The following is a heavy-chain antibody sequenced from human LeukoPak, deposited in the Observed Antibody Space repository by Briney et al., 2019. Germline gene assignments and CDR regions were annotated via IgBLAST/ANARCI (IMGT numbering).Heavy chain of an antibody. CDR1: GGSISSYS. CDR2: IYYSGST. Sequence: SETLSLTCTVSGGSISSYSWSWIRQPPGKGLEWIGYIYYSGSTNYNPSLTSRVTISVDTPKNQFSLKLSSVTAADTAVYYCARFSIAATGEGLLDYWGQGTLVTVSS. D-gene: IGHD6-13*01. CDR3: ARFSIAATGEGLLDY. V-gene: IGHV4-59*01. J-gene: IGHJ4*02.